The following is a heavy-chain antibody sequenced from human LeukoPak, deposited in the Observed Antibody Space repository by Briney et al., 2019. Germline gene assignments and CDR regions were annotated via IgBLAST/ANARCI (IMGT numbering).Heavy chain of an antibody. Sequence: SETLSLTCAVYGGSFSGYYWSWIRQPPGKGLEWIGEINHSGSTDYNPSLKSRVTISVDTSKNQFSLKLSFVTAADTAVYYCARGPHFGNCSGGSCYSSNWFDPWGQGTLVTVSS. CDR1: GGSFSGYY. CDR3: ARGPHFGNCSGGSCYSSNWFDP. D-gene: IGHD2-15*01. V-gene: IGHV4-34*01. J-gene: IGHJ5*02. CDR2: INHSGST.